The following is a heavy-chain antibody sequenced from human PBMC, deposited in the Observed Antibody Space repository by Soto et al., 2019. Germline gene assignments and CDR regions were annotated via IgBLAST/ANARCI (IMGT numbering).Heavy chain of an antibody. Sequence: ASVKVSCKASGYTFTSYGISWVRQAPGQGLEWMGWISAYNGNTNYAQKLQGRVTMTTDTSTSTAYMELRSLRSDDTAMYYCARDETTVAGWYFDYWGQGTLVTVSS. J-gene: IGHJ4*02. CDR3: ARDETTVAGWYFDY. CDR2: ISAYNGNT. D-gene: IGHD4-17*01. CDR1: GYTFTSYG. V-gene: IGHV1-18*01.